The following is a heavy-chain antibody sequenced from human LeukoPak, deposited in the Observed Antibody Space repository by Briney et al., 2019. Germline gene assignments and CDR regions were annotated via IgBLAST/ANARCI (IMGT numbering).Heavy chain of an antibody. CDR2: IYPDDSDT. CDR1: GYTFSSYW. Sequence: GESLKISCKGSGYTFSSYWIGWVRQMPGKGLEWMGIIYPDDSDTRYSPSFQGQVTISADKSISTAYLRWSSLKASDTAMYYCARLAYCSNDVCYSNYYYSMDVWGKGTTVTASS. V-gene: IGHV5-51*01. J-gene: IGHJ6*03. D-gene: IGHD2-8*01. CDR3: ARLAYCSNDVCYSNYYYSMDV.